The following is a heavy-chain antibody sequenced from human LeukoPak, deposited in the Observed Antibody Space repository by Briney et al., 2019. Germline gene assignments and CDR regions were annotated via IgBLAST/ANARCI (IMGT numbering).Heavy chain of an antibody. V-gene: IGHV4-34*01. D-gene: IGHD4-17*01. CDR2: INHSGST. CDR1: GGSFSGYY. CDR3: ARDHYGDPIDY. J-gene: IGHJ4*02. Sequence: PSETLSLTCAVYGGSFSGYYWSWIRQPPGKGLEWIGEINHSGSTNYNPSLNSRVTISVDTSKNQFSLKLSSVTAADTAVYYCARDHYGDPIDYWGQGTLVTISS.